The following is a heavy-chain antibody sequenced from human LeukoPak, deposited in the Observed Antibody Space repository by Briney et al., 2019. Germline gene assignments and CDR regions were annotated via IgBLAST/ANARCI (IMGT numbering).Heavy chain of an antibody. CDR3: ARDDNYGSGQPDD. V-gene: IGHV1-8*02. D-gene: IGHD3-10*01. CDR1: GYTFTSYD. CDR2: MNPNSGNT. Sequence: ASVKVSCKASGYTFTSYDINWVRQATGQGLEWMGWMNPNSGNTAYAQKFQGRVTMTTDTSTSTVYMELRSLRSDDTAVYYCARDDNYGSGQPDDWGQGTLVTVSS. J-gene: IGHJ4*02.